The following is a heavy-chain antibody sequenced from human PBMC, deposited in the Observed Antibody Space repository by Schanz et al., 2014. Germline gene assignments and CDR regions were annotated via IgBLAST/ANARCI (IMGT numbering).Heavy chain of an antibody. V-gene: IGHV3-21*04. J-gene: IGHJ3*02. CDR2: ISGSGRDT. D-gene: IGHD7-27*01. CDR1: GFTFSAHA. Sequence: EVQLVESGGGLVKPGGSLRLSCGASGFTFSAHAMSWVRQAPGKGPEWFSAISGSGRDTYYADSVKGRFTISRDNAKNSLYLEMTSLRGEDTAVYYCARENLNWEAFDIWGQGTVVTVSS. CDR3: ARENLNWEAFDI.